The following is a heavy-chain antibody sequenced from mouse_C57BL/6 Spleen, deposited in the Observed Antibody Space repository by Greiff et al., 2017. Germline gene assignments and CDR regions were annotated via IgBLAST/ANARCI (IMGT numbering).Heavy chain of an antibody. CDR3: ARLGHYDGYSWFAY. J-gene: IGHJ3*01. CDR1: GYAFSSSW. D-gene: IGHD2-3*01. V-gene: IGHV1-82*01. Sequence: QVQLKESGPELVKPGASVKISCKASGYAFSSSWMNWVKQRPGKGLEWIGRIYPGDGDTNYNGKFKGKATLTADKSSSTAYMQLSSLTSEDSAVYVYARLGHYDGYSWFAYWGQGTLVTVSA. CDR2: IYPGDGDT.